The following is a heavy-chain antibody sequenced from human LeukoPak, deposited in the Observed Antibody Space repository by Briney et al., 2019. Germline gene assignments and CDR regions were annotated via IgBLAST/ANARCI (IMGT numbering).Heavy chain of an antibody. Sequence: PGRSLRLSCAASGFTFSSYGMHWVRQAPGKGLEWVAVISYDGSNKYYADSVKGRFTISRDNSKNTLYLQMNSLRAEDTAVYYGARVRYDFWSGYPYYFDYWGQGTLVTVSS. CDR3: ARVRYDFWSGYPYYFDY. J-gene: IGHJ4*02. CDR1: GFTFSSYG. CDR2: ISYDGSNK. V-gene: IGHV3-30*03. D-gene: IGHD3-3*01.